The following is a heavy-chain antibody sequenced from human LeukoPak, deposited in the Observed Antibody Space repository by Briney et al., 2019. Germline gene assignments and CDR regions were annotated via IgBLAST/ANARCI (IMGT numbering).Heavy chain of an antibody. CDR3: ARDGELGSPADAFDI. V-gene: IGHV3-7*01. J-gene: IGHJ3*02. CDR1: GFTFSNYW. CDR2: IKQDGSET. Sequence: GGSLRLSCAGSGFTFSNYWMHWVRQYPGKGLEWVANIKQDGSETYYADSVKGRFTISRDNAKRSLYLQMNSLRAEDTAVYYCARDGELGSPADAFDIWGQGTMVTVSS. D-gene: IGHD1-26*01.